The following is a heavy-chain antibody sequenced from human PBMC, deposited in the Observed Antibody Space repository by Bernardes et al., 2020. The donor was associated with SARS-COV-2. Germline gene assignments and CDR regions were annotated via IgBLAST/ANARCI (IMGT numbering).Heavy chain of an antibody. CDR2: IKQDGSAT. CDR1: GFTFICHW. V-gene: IGHV3-7*01. J-gene: IGHJ4*02. Sequence: GGSLRLSCAASGFTFICHWMSWVRQAPGTGLEWVAYIKQDGSATYYVDSVNGRFTLSRDNTKNSLSLQMNNLRVEDTAVYYCARTSGAYFDYWGQGKLITVSS. CDR3: ARTSGAYFDY.